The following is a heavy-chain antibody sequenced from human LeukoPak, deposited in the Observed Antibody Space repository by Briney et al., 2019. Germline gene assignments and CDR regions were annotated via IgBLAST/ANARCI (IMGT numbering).Heavy chain of an antibody. V-gene: IGHV1-3*01. CDR2: INVANGDT. Sequence: KPGASVNVSCKASGPVFPMHWVRQAPGPRLEWMGWINVANGDTGYSREFLGRVTITSYTSASTVYMELSSLSSEDTAVYYCARKGYFASGSYHFDYWGQGTLVTVSS. D-gene: IGHD3-10*01. CDR1: GPVFP. J-gene: IGHJ4*02. CDR3: ARKGYFASGSYHFDY.